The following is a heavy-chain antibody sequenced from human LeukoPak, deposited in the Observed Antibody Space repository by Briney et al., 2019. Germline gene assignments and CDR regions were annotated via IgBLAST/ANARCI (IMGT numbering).Heavy chain of an antibody. CDR3: AKDKDYYDSSGIGDY. CDR1: GFTFSSYG. V-gene: IGHV3-30*02. D-gene: IGHD3-22*01. CDR2: IRYDGSNK. J-gene: IGHJ4*02. Sequence: GGFLRLSCAASGFTFSSYGMHWVRQAPGKGLEWVAFIRYDGSNKYYADSVKGRFTISRDNSKNTLYLQMNSLRAEDTAVYYCAKDKDYYDSSGIGDYWGQGTLVTVSS.